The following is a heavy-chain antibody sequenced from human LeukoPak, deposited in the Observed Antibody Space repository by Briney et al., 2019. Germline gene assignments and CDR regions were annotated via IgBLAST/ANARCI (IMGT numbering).Heavy chain of an antibody. J-gene: IGHJ4*02. CDR3: ARSNFGGNVHFDY. CDR1: GYSFTSYD. V-gene: IGHV1-8*02. D-gene: IGHD4-23*01. Sequence: ASVKVSCKASGYSFTSYDINWVRQATGQGPEWIGWMNPNSGDADYTQKFKGRVTFTRDTSTRTAYMKVNSLGSEDTAVYYCARSNFGGNVHFDYWGQGTLVTVSS. CDR2: MNPNSGDA.